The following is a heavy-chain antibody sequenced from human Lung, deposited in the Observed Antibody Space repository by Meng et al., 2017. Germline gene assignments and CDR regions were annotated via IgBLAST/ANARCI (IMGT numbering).Heavy chain of an antibody. CDR3: AHIVLYDSYDY. J-gene: IGHJ4*02. CDR2: IYWDDDK. Sequence: TLKESGPTRVKPTQTPTLTCPFSGFSLSTSGVGVGWIRQPPGKALEWLALIYWDDDKRYSPSLKSRLTITKDTSKNQVVLTMTNMDPVDTATYYCAHIVLYDSYDYWGQGTLVTVSS. D-gene: IGHD5-18*01. CDR1: GFSLSTSGVG. V-gene: IGHV2-5*02.